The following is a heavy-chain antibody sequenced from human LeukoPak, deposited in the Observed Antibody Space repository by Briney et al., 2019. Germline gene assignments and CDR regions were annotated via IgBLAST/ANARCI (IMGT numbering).Heavy chain of an antibody. D-gene: IGHD6-19*01. J-gene: IGHJ4*02. CDR2: INSDGSST. CDR3: FAEGAVAGPYDY. CDR1: GVIFRGYG. V-gene: IGHV3-74*01. Sequence: GGSLRLSCAASGVIFRGYGMHWVRQAPGKGLVWVSRINSDGSSTSYADSVKGRFTISRDNAKNTLYLQMNSLRAEDTAVYYCFAEGAVAGPYDYWGQGTLVTVSS.